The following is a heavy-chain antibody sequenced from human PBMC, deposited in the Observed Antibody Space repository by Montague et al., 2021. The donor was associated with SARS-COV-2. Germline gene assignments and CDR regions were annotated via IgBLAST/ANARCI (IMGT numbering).Heavy chain of an antibody. V-gene: IGHV4-34*01. J-gene: IGHJ4*02. Sequence: SETLSLTCAVYGGSFSDYHWTWIRQSPGGGLEWIGQINYGGSTKYNPSLKSRVTISIDTSKNQFSLNLTSVTAADTAVYYCARGAPGYWGQGTLVTVSS. D-gene: IGHD1-1*01. CDR3: ARGAPGY. CDR1: GGSFSDYH. CDR2: INYGGST.